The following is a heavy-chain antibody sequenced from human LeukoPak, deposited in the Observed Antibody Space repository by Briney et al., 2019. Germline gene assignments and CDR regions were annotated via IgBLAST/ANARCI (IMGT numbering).Heavy chain of an antibody. CDR1: GGSFSGYY. Sequence: SETLSLTYAVFGGSFSGYYWSWIRQPPGKGLEWIGEINHSGSTNYNPSLKSRVTISVDTSKNQFSLKLSSVTAADTAVYYCARERRPTYYDFWSGYYIWGQGTLVTVSS. V-gene: IGHV4-34*01. CDR3: ARERRPTYYDFWSGYYI. D-gene: IGHD3-3*01. CDR2: INHSGST. J-gene: IGHJ4*02.